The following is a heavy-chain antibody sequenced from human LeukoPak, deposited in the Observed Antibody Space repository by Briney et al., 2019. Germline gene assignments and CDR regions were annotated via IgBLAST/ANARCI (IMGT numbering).Heavy chain of an antibody. J-gene: IGHJ4*02. CDR2: IIPIFGTA. Sequence: ASVKVSCKASGGTFSSYAISWVRQALGQGLEWMGGIIPIFGTANYAQKFQGRVTITRDTSASTAYMDLSSLRSEDTAVYYCARNTETAIPLPYYFDYWGQGTLVTVSS. CDR1: GGTFSSYA. CDR3: ARNTETAIPLPYYFDY. D-gene: IGHD2-21*02. V-gene: IGHV1-69*05.